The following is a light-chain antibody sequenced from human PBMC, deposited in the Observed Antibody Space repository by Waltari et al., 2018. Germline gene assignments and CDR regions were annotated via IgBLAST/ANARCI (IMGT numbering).Light chain of an antibody. V-gene: IGLV2-14*03. Sequence: QSALTQPASVSGSPGQSITISCTGTSSDVGGYNYVSWYQQHPGKAPKLMIYDVSNRPSGCSNRFSGSKSGNTASLTIAGLQAEDEADYYCSSYTSSSPLWVFGGGTKLTVL. CDR2: DVS. CDR3: SSYTSSSPLWV. CDR1: SSDVGGYNY. J-gene: IGLJ3*02.